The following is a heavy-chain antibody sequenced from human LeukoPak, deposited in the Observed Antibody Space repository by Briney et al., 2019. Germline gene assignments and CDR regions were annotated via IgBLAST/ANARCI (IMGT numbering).Heavy chain of an antibody. CDR2: ISGSGGST. Sequence: GGSLRLSCAASGFTFSSYAMSWVRQAPGEGLEWVSAISGSGGSTYYADSVKGRFTISRDNSKNTLYLQMNSLRAEDTAVYYCAKARLVSGYYFDYWGQGTLVTVSS. CDR1: GFTFSSYA. CDR3: AKARLVSGYYFDY. D-gene: IGHD6-19*01. V-gene: IGHV3-23*01. J-gene: IGHJ4*02.